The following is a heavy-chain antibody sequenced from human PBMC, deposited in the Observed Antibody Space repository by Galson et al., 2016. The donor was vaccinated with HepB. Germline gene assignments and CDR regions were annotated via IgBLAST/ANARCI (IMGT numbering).Heavy chain of an antibody. CDR3: ANGGDYFRFDS. D-gene: IGHD4-17*01. V-gene: IGHV3-23*01. CDR1: SGSTSNRNW. J-gene: IGHJ4*02. Sequence: ETLSLTCAVSSGSTSNRNWWSWVRQPPGKGLEWVSAIRGSDNSTYYADSVKGRFTISRDNSKNTLYLQMNSLRTEDSALYYCANGGDYFRFDSWGQGALVTVSS. CDR2: IRGSDNST.